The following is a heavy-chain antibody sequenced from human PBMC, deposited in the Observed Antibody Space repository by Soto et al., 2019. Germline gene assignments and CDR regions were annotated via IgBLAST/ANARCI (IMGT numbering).Heavy chain of an antibody. CDR2: IYHSGST. CDR1: GGSISSSNW. Sequence: SETLSLTCAVSGGSISSSNWWSWVRQPPGKGLEWIGEIYHSGSTNYNPSLKSRVTISVDKSKNQFSLKLSSVTAADTAVYYCARTLGYYGSGSYHDYWGQGTLVTVSS. D-gene: IGHD3-10*01. CDR3: ARTLGYYGSGSYHDY. J-gene: IGHJ4*02. V-gene: IGHV4-4*02.